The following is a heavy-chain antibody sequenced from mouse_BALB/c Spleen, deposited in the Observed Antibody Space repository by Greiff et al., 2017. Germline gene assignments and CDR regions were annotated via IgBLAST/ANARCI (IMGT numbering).Heavy chain of an antibody. CDR2: IDPSDSYT. D-gene: IGHD2-4*01. V-gene: IGHV1-69*02. CDR3: ARLIDLEMDY. J-gene: IGHJ4*01. CDR1: GYTFTSYW. Sequence: VQLQQPGAELVKPGASVKLSCKASGYTFTSYWMHWVKQRPGQGLEWIGEIDPSDSYTNYNQKFNGKATLTVDKSSSTAYMQLSSLTSEDSAVYYCARLIDLEMDYWGQGTSVTVSS.